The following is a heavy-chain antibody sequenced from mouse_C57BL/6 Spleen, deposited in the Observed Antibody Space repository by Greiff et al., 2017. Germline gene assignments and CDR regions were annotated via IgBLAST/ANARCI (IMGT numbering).Heavy chain of an antibody. J-gene: IGHJ3*01. CDR2: IYPRSGNT. Sequence: QVQLQQSGAELARPGASVKLSCKASGYTFTSYGISWVKQRTGQGLEWIGEIYPRSGNTYYNEKFKGKATLTADKSSSTAYMELRSLTSEDSAVYFCARQGDVVAGGFAYWGQGTLVTVSA. CDR1: GYTFTSYG. CDR3: ARQGDVVAGGFAY. V-gene: IGHV1-81*01. D-gene: IGHD1-1*01.